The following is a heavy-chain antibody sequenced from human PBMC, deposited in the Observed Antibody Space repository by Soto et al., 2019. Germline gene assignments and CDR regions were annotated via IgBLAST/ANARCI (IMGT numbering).Heavy chain of an antibody. CDR1: GGSISSGGYY. CDR2: IYYSGST. V-gene: IGHV4-31*03. Sequence: QVQLQESGPGLVKPSQTLSLTCTVSGGSISSGGYYWSWIRQHPGKGLEWIGYIYYSGSTYYNPSLKVRVTISVDTSKNQFSLKLSSVTAADTAVYYCARSELELRSWAVSRYWGQGTLVTVSS. D-gene: IGHD1-7*01. CDR3: ARSELELRSWAVSRY. J-gene: IGHJ4*02.